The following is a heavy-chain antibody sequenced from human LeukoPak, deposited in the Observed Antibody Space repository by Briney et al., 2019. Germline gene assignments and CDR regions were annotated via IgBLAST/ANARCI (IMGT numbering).Heavy chain of an antibody. CDR1: GGSMSVFY. CDR2: ISASVTT. Sequence: ETLSLTCTLSGGSMSVFYWSWTPQPAGNGREWIARISASVTTDFNPPRKRRLTMSVDTSKNQVFLRLSSVTAADTAMYYCTKGSSYNWNLFDHWGQGALVTVSS. V-gene: IGHV4-4*07. J-gene: IGHJ4*02. CDR3: TKGSSYNWNLFDH. D-gene: IGHD1-20*01.